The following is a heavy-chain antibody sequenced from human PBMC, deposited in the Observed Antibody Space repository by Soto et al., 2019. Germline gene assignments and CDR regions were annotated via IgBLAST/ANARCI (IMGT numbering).Heavy chain of an antibody. V-gene: IGHV1-18*01. CDR2: ISAYNGNT. Sequence: ASVKVSCQASGYTFTSYGISWVRQAPGQGLEWMGWISAYNGNTNYAQKLQGRVTMTTDTSTSTAYMELRSLRSDDTAVYYCARVWFGELLQDNWFDPWGQGTLVTVSS. CDR3: ARVWFGELLQDNWFDP. CDR1: GYTFTSYG. J-gene: IGHJ5*02. D-gene: IGHD3-10*01.